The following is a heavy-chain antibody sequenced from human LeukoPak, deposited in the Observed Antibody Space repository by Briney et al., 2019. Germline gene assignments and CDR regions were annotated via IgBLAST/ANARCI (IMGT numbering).Heavy chain of an antibody. CDR2: IYSGGST. J-gene: IGHJ4*02. CDR3: ARGSGGSYYMNY. V-gene: IGHV3-53*01. Sequence: GGSLRLSCAASGFTVSTNYMSWVRPAPGKGLEWVSVIYSGGSTYYADSVKGRFTISRDNSKNTLYLQMNSLRAEDTAVYYCARGSGGSYYMNYWGQGTLVTVSS. CDR1: GFTVSTNY. D-gene: IGHD1-26*01.